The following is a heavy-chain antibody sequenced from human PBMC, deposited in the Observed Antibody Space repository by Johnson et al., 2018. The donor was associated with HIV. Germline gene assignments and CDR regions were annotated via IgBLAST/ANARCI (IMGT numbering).Heavy chain of an antibody. D-gene: IGHD2-15*01. V-gene: IGHV3-66*01. J-gene: IGHJ3*02. Sequence: VQLLESGGGLVQPGGSLRLYCAASGFTVSSNYMSWVRQAPGKGLEWVSVIYSGGSTYYADSVKGRFTISRDNSKNTLYLQMNSLRAEDTAVYYCAKVLVAGDAFDIWGQGTMVTVSS. CDR3: AKVLVAGDAFDI. CDR1: GFTVSSNY. CDR2: IYSGGST.